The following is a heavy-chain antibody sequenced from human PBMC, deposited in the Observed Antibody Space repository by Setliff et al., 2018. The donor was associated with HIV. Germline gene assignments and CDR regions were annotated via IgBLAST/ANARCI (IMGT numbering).Heavy chain of an antibody. CDR3: ARGGAVELWFRYFDF. D-gene: IGHD3-16*02. Sequence: SVKVSCKASGISFSSYPISWVRQAPGQGLEWMGVFIPILGKVHYAQRFQGRVTITADESTSTAYMGLSSLKSEDTAVYYCARGGAVELWFRYFDFWGQGTLVTVSS. J-gene: IGHJ4*02. V-gene: IGHV1-69*10. CDR2: FIPILGKV. CDR1: GISFSSYP.